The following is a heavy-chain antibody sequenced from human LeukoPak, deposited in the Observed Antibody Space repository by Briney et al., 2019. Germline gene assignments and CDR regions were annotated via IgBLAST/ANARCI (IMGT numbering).Heavy chain of an antibody. CDR3: ARHNTIFGVLVPLDY. J-gene: IGHJ4*02. D-gene: IGHD3-3*01. CDR1: GGSISSYY. V-gene: IGHV4-4*07. CDR2: IYTSGST. Sequence: SETLSLTCTVSGGSISSYYWSWIRQPAGKGLEWTGRIYTSGSTNYNPSLKSRVTISIDKSKNHFSLNLSSVTAADTAVYYCARHNTIFGVLVPLDYWGQGTLVTVSS.